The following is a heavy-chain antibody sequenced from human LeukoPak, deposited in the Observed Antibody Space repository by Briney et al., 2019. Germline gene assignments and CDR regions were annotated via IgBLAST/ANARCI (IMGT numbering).Heavy chain of an antibody. CDR2: INPNSGGT. Sequence: GASVKVSCKASGYTFTSYGISWVRQAPGQGLEWMGWINPNSGGTNYAQKFQGRVTMTRDTSISTAYMELSRLRSDDTAVYYCARGVIYRGYMDVWGKGTAVTVSS. V-gene: IGHV1-2*02. D-gene: IGHD2-21*01. J-gene: IGHJ6*03. CDR3: ARGVIYRGYMDV. CDR1: GYTFTSYG.